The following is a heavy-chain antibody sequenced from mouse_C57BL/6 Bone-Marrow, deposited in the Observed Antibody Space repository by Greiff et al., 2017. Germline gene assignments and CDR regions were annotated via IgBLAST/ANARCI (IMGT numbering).Heavy chain of an antibody. CDR1: GYAFTNYL. Sequence: QVQLQQSGAELVRPGPSVKVSCKASGYAFTNYLIEWVKQRPGQGLEWIGVINPGNGGTTYNEKLKGKATLAADKSSSTAYMQLSSLTSEDSAVYVGARDSNYSGYVDYWGQGTTLTVSS. D-gene: IGHD2-5*01. CDR2: INPGNGGT. CDR3: ARDSNYSGYVDY. V-gene: IGHV1-54*01. J-gene: IGHJ2*01.